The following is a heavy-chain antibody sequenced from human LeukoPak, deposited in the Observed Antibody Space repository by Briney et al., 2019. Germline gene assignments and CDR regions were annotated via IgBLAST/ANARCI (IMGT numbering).Heavy chain of an antibody. CDR2: TNSGGTST. D-gene: IGHD2-8*01. CDR1: GFPFSDFS. V-gene: IGHV3-23*01. CDR3: AKQSYARSLGE. J-gene: IGHJ4*02. Sequence: GGSLRLSCATSGFPFSDFSMSWVRQAPGQGLEWISTTNSGGTSTYYAESVKGRFTISRDNSKNTLYLQMSSLRVEDTAVYYCAKQSYARSLGEGGPGTLVSVSS.